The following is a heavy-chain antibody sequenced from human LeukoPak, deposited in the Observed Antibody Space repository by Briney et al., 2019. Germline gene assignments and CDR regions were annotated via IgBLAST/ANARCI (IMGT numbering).Heavy chain of an antibody. V-gene: IGHV3-9*01. J-gene: IGHJ6*02. CDR3: AKDVSSTRYYYYGMDV. Sequence: PGRSLRLSCAASGFTFDDYAMHWVRQAPGKGLEWVSGISWNSGSIDYADSVKGRFTISRDNAKNSLYLQMNSLRAEDTALYYCAKDVSSTRYYYYGMDVWGQGTTVTVSS. CDR1: GFTFDDYA. CDR2: ISWNSGSI. D-gene: IGHD2-2*01.